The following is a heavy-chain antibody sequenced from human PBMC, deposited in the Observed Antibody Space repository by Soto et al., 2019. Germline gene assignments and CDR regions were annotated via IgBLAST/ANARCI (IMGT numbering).Heavy chain of an antibody. CDR2: TSDDESRK. CDR3: ARGAGSGSFLIDY. CDR1: GFTFSSYA. V-gene: IGHV3-30*04. J-gene: IGHJ4*02. Sequence: QVQLVESGGGVVQPGRSLRLSCAASGFTFSSYAMHWVRQAPGKGLEWMAITSDDESRKYYADSVRGRFTISRDNSKNTLYRQMNSLRDEDTALFYCARGAGSGSFLIDYWGQGNLVTVSS. D-gene: IGHD1-26*01.